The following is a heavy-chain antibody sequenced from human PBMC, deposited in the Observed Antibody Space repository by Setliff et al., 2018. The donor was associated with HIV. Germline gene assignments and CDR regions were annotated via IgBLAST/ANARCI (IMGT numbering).Heavy chain of an antibody. J-gene: IGHJ4*02. CDR2: IGGRGSTI. V-gene: IGHV3-48*04. Sequence: GSPRLSCAASGFTLSHYSMNWVRQAPGKGLEWVSYIGGRGSTIYYADSVKGRFTISRDSAHNSLYLQMNSLRVDDTAVYYCAQLAAADDSWGQGTLVTVSS. CDR1: GFTLSHYS. D-gene: IGHD6-25*01. CDR3: AQLAAADDS.